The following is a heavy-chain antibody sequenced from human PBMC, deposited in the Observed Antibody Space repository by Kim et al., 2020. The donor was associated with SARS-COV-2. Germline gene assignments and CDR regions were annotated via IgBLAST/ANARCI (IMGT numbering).Heavy chain of an antibody. CDR1: GFTFDDYA. CDR3: AKGRIVAGSLTPFDY. Sequence: GGSLRLSCAASGFTFDDYAMHWVRQAPGKGLEWVSGISWNSDSIGYADSVKGRFIISSDNAKYTLYLQMNSLRAEDTALYYCAKGRIVAGSLTPFDYWGQGTLVTVSS. V-gene: IGHV3-9*01. J-gene: IGHJ4*02. D-gene: IGHD6-19*01. CDR2: ISWNSDSI.